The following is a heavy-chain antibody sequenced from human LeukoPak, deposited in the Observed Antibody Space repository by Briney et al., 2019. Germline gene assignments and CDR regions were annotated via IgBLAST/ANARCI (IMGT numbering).Heavy chain of an antibody. D-gene: IGHD3-10*01. CDR3: AKDKDVLLWFGESNDY. Sequence: GGSLRLSCAASGFTFSSYGMHWVGQAPGKGLEWVAFIRYDGSNKYYADSVKGRFTISRDNSKNTLYLQMNSLRAEDTAVYYCAKDKDVLLWFGESNDYWGQGTLVTVSS. CDR1: GFTFSSYG. CDR2: IRYDGSNK. V-gene: IGHV3-30*02. J-gene: IGHJ4*02.